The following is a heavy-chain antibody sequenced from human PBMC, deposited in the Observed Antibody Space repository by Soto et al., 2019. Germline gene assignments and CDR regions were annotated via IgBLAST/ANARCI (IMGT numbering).Heavy chain of an antibody. J-gene: IGHJ6*02. Sequence: KPSETLSLTCAVYGGSFSGYYWSWIRQPPGKGLEWIGEINHSGSTNYNPSLKSRVTISVDTSKNQFSLKLSSVTAADTAVYYCARGTLWSTLRGYYYYYGMDVWGQGTTVTVSS. CDR1: GGSFSGYY. V-gene: IGHV4-34*01. D-gene: IGHD5-18*01. CDR3: ARGTLWSTLRGYYYYYGMDV. CDR2: INHSGST.